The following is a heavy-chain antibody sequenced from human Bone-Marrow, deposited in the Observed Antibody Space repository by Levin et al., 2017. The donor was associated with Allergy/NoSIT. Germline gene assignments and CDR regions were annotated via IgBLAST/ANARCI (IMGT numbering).Heavy chain of an antibody. CDR3: ARSIVVVPAATSEFDY. V-gene: IGHV1-2*06. CDR1: GYTFTGYY. D-gene: IGHD2-2*01. Sequence: GESLKISCKASGYTFTGYYMHWVRQAPGQGLEWMGRINPNSGGTNYAQKFQGRVTMTRDTSISTAYMELSRLRSDDTAVYYCARSIVVVPAATSEFDYWGQGTLVTVSS. J-gene: IGHJ4*02. CDR2: INPNSGGT.